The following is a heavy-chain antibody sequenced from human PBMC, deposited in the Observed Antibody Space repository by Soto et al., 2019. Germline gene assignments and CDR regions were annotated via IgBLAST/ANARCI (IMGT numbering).Heavy chain of an antibody. V-gene: IGHV3-33*01. CDR2: IWYDGSNK. D-gene: IGHD3-10*01. Sequence: QVQLVESGGGVVQPGRSLRLSCAVSGFTFSTYGMHWVRQAPGKGLEWVALIWYDGSNKYYADSVKGRFTISRDNSKTTLFLQMNSLRDEDTAVYYCARDYLGGSGWFDPWGQGTLVTVSS. CDR3: ARDYLGGSGWFDP. CDR1: GFTFSTYG. J-gene: IGHJ5*02.